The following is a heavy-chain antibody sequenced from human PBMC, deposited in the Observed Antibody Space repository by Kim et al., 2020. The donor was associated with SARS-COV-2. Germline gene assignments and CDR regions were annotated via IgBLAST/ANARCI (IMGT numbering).Heavy chain of an antibody. V-gene: IGHV4-39*01. Sequence: SETLSLTCTVSGGSISRSSYYWGWIRQPPGKGLEWIGSIYYSGSTYYNPSLKSRVTISVDTSKNQFSLKLTSVTAADTAVYYCARILSSSSLRGWFDPWGQGTLVTVSS. CDR1: GGSISRSSYY. J-gene: IGHJ5*02. CDR2: IYYSGST. D-gene: IGHD6-6*01. CDR3: ARILSSSSLRGWFDP.